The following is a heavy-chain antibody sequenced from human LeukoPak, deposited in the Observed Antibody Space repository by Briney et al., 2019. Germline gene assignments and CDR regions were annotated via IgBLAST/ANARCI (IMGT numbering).Heavy chain of an antibody. Sequence: PGGSLRLSCAASGSGFSLSNAWMTWVRQAPGKGLEWVSGIGGGGTTTYHADSVKGRFTISRDNSKNTLYLQMNSLRAEDTAVYYCAKHGWEARLGYFNYWGQGTLVTGSS. CDR2: IGGGGTTT. CDR1: GSGFSLSNAW. J-gene: IGHJ4*02. V-gene: IGHV3-23*01. D-gene: IGHD1-26*01. CDR3: AKHGWEARLGYFNY.